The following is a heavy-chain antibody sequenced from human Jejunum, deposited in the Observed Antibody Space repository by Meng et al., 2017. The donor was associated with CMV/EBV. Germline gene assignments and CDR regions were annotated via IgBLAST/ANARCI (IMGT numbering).Heavy chain of an antibody. CDR2: IKQDGSEQ. CDR3: ARLIAPAGSDTFDY. Sequence: ASGFICTTYGSSGVRQDTGKGLEWVANIKQDGSEQHYVDSVKGRFTISRDNAKNSLYLQMNSLSAEDTAVYYCARLIAPAGSDTFDYWGQGILVTVSS. J-gene: IGHJ4*02. V-gene: IGHV3-7*01. CDR1: GFICTTYG. D-gene: IGHD6-13*01.